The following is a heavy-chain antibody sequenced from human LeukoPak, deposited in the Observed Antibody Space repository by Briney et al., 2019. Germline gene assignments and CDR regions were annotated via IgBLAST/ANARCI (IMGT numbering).Heavy chain of an antibody. D-gene: IGHD3-3*01. CDR2: IIPIFGTA. J-gene: IGHJ4*02. CDR1: GGTFSSYA. V-gene: IGHV1-69*05. CDR3: ARSYDFWSGTFTLDY. Sequence: ASVKVSCKASGGTFSSYAISWVRHAPGQGLEWMGGIIPIFGTANYAQKFQGRVTITTDESTSTAYMELSSLRSEDTAVYYCARSYDFWSGTFTLDYWGQGTLVTVSS.